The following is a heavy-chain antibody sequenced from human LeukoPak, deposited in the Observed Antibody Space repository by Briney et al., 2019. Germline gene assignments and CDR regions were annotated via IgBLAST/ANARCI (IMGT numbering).Heavy chain of an antibody. Sequence: SQTLSLTCTVSGGSISSGGYYWSWIRQHPGKGLEWIGYIYYSGSTYYNPSLKSRVTISVDTSKNQFSLKLSSVTAADTAVYYCASHCSSTSCYMKGASDIWGQGTMVTVSS. CDR2: IYYSGST. J-gene: IGHJ3*02. V-gene: IGHV4-31*03. D-gene: IGHD2-2*02. CDR3: ASHCSSTSCYMKGASDI. CDR1: GGSISSGGYY.